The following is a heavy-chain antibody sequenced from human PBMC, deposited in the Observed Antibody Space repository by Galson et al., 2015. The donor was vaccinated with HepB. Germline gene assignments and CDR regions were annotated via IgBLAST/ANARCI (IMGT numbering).Heavy chain of an antibody. J-gene: IGHJ6*02. CDR3: ASPAPTVRGSDYFYYGMDV. Sequence: QSGAEVKKPGESLRISCKVSGYSFSSYWINWVRQMPGKGLEWMGRIDPSDSYTNYSPSFQGHVTISADKSISTAYLQWSSLKASDTAMYYCASPAPTVRGSDYFYYGMDVWGPGTTVTVSS. V-gene: IGHV5-10-1*01. CDR2: IDPSDSYT. D-gene: IGHD3-10*01. CDR1: GYSFSSYW.